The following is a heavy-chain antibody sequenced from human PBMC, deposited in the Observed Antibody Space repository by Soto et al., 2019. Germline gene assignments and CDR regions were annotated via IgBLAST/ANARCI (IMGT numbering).Heavy chain of an antibody. J-gene: IGHJ4*02. CDR1: GFTFSSYG. CDR3: ARGGDYYGSGSYYYAY. V-gene: IGHV3-33*01. D-gene: IGHD3-10*01. Sequence: QVQLVESGGGVVQPGRSLRLSCAASGFTFSSYGMHWVRQAPGKGLEWVAVIWYDGSNKYYADSVKGRFTISRNNSKNTLYLQMNSLRAEETAVYYCARGGDYYGSGSYYYAYWGQGTLVTVSS. CDR2: IWYDGSNK.